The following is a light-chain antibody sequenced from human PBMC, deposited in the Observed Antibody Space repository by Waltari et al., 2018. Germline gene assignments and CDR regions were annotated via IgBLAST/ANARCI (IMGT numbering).Light chain of an antibody. J-gene: IGLJ3*02. Sequence: QSALTQPASVSGSPGQSITISCTGTSSDVGGYNYVSRYQQHPGKAPKLMIYDVSNRPSGVCNRFSGSKSGNTASLTISGLQAEDEADYYCSSYTSSSTLVFGGGTKLTVL. CDR2: DVS. CDR1: SSDVGGYNY. CDR3: SSYTSSSTLV. V-gene: IGLV2-14*01.